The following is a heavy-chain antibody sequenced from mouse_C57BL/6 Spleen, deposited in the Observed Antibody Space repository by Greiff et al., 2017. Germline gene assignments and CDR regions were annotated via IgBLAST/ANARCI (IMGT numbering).Heavy chain of an antibody. CDR2: ISSGSSTI. V-gene: IGHV5-17*01. Sequence: VQLKESGGGLVKPGGSLKLSCAASGFTFSDYGMHWVRQAPEKGLEWVAYISSGSSTIYYADTVKGRFTISRDNAKNTLFLQMTSLRYEDTAMYYCARKPTAQATAMDYWGQGTSVTVSS. D-gene: IGHD3-2*02. CDR1: GFTFSDYG. J-gene: IGHJ4*01. CDR3: ARKPTAQATAMDY.